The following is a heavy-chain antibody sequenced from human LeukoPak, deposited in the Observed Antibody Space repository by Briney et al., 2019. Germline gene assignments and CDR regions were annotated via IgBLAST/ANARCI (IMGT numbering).Heavy chain of an antibody. CDR2: INANSGGT. D-gene: IGHD1/OR15-1a*01. V-gene: IGHV1-2*02. CDR3: TRGPRWGGWGTRRDY. CDR1: GYTFTNYF. J-gene: IGHJ4*02. Sequence: ASVKVSCKASGYTFTNYFMHWVRQAPGQGLEWMGWINANSGGTNYAQKFQGKVTMTRDTSINTAYMDLSRLISDDTAVYFCTRGPRWGGWGTRRDYWGQGTLVTVSS.